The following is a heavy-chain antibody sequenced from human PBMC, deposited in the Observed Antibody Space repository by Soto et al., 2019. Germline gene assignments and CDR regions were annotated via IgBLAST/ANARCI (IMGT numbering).Heavy chain of an antibody. CDR2: IYYSGST. CDR1: GGSISSYY. V-gene: IGHV4-59*08. D-gene: IGHD3-22*01. J-gene: IGHJ4*02. Sequence: SETLSLTCTFSGGSISSYYGGLFRQPLGKGLEWIGYIYYSGSTTYHPSLKSRVTISVDTSKNQFSLNLTSVTAADTAVYYCARLGGYYQAFDQWGQGSLVTVSS. CDR3: ARLGGYYQAFDQ.